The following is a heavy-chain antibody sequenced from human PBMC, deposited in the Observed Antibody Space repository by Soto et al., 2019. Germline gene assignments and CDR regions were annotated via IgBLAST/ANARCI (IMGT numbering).Heavy chain of an antibody. CDR1: GYSFTSYW. V-gene: IGHV5-51*01. J-gene: IGHJ6*02. Sequence: GESLKISCKSSGYSFTSYWIGWVRQIPGKGLEWMGIIYPGDSDTRYSPSFQGQVTISADKSISTAYLQWSSLKASDTAMYYCARQANDFWSGYHHNGMDVWGQGTTVTVSS. CDR2: IYPGDSDT. CDR3: ARQANDFWSGYHHNGMDV. D-gene: IGHD3-3*01.